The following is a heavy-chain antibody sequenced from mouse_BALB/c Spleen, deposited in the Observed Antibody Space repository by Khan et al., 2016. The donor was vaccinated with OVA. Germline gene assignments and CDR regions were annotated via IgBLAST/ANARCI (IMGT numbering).Heavy chain of an antibody. CDR2: INTETGEP. CDR1: GYTFTDYS. CDR3: ARDRYDYFYY. V-gene: IGHV9-2-1*01. J-gene: IGHJ2*01. Sequence: QIQLVQSGPELKKPGETVKISCKASGYTFTDYSMHWVKQAPGKGLKWMGWINTETGEPTYADDFKGRFAFSLETSASTAYLQINNLKNEDTATYFGARDRYDYFYYWGQGTTLPVSS. D-gene: IGHD2-14*01.